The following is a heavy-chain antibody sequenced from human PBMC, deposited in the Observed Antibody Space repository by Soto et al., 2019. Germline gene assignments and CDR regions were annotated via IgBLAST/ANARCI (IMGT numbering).Heavy chain of an antibody. J-gene: IGHJ4*02. CDR1: GFTFSSDA. V-gene: IGHV3-23*01. D-gene: IGHD3-3*01. Sequence: GGSLRLSCAASGFTFSSDAMSWFRQAPGKGLEWVSSVSGSGGSTYYADSVKGRFTISRDNSKNTLYLQMNSLRAEDTALYYCAKRSVNFHYWGQGTLVTVAS. CDR3: AKRSVNFHY. CDR2: VSGSGGST.